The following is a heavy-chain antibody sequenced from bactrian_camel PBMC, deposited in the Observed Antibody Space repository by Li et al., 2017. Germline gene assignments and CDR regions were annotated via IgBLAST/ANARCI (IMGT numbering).Heavy chain of an antibody. CDR1: GYTADKPYC. CDR2: MDGGGTT. D-gene: IGHD3*01. J-gene: IGHJ4*01. Sequence: VQLVESGGGSVQVGGSLRVSCEVSGYTADKPYCMGWFRQAPGEEREGVAAMDGGGTTSYAAFVKGRVTISKDNAKKTLYLKMNSLKPEDSAMYYCAADAACLGGVSWFTDVGRESEGTKVTVSS. V-gene: IGHV3S42*01.